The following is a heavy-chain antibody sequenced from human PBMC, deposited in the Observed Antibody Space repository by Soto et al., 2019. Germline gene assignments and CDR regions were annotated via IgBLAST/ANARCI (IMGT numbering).Heavy chain of an antibody. V-gene: IGHV1-69*12. CDR3: ARMDSSNYRTARNYYYYGMDV. J-gene: IGHJ6*02. Sequence: QVQLVQSGAEVKKPGSSVKVSCKASGGTFSSYAISWVRQAPGQGLEWMGGIIPIFGTAKYAQKFPGRVTSTADVSKGTAYREQSRLISDDTAVYSCARMDSSNYRTARNYYYYGMDVWGQGTTVTVS. CDR1: GGTFSSYA. D-gene: IGHD4-4*01. CDR2: IIPIFGTA.